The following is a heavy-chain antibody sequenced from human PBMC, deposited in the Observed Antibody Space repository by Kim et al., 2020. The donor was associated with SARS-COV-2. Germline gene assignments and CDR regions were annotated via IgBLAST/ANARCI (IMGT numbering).Heavy chain of an antibody. V-gene: IGHV3-9*01. J-gene: IGHJ4*02. CDR3: ANGRGRVVVPAAIPAGSY. D-gene: IGHD2-2*02. Sequence: TGRFTISRDNAKNSLYLQMNSLRAEDTALYYCANGRGRVVVPAAIPAGSYWGQGTLVTVSS.